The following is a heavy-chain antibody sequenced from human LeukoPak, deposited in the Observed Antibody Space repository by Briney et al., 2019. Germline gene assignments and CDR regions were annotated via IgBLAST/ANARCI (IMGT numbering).Heavy chain of an antibody. J-gene: IGHJ5*02. CDR3: TRDSGTYNWFDP. V-gene: IGHV3-73*01. Sequence: GGSLRLSRAASGFTFNGSAIHGVRQSSRKGLEWVGQIDKKDKGYATATAYAASVKGRFTISRDDSINTAYLQMKSLKTEDTALYYCTRDSGTYNWFDPWGQGTLVTVSS. CDR1: GFTFNGSA. D-gene: IGHD1-26*01. CDR2: IDKKDKGYATAT.